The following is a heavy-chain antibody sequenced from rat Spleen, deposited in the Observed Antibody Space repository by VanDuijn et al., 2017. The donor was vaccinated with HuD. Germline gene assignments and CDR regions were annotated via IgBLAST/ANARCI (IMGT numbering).Heavy chain of an antibody. CDR3: AREYTTGIPFNY. D-gene: IGHD1-9*01. J-gene: IGHJ2*01. CDR2: INKHNSTI. CDR1: GFTFSNYC. V-gene: IGHV4-2*01. Sequence: EVKLVESGGGLVQPGRSLRLSCAASGFTFSNYCMGWVRQAPGKGLEWIGEINKHNSTINYTPSLKDKFTISRDSAQNTLYLQMSKLGSEETAIYYCAREYTTGIPFNYWGQGVMVTVSS.